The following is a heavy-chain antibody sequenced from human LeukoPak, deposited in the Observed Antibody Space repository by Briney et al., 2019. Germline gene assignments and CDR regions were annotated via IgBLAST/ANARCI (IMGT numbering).Heavy chain of an antibody. CDR1: GFTFSSYW. CDR3: ARDGPDYDSLTGYYYARGGFDY. CDR2: INSDGSST. V-gene: IGHV3-74*01. J-gene: IGHJ4*02. D-gene: IGHD3-9*01. Sequence: GGSLRLSCAASGFTFSSYWMHWVREAPGKGLVWVSRINSDGSSTSYADSVKGRFTISGDNAKNTLYLQMNSLRAEDTAVYYCARDGPDYDSLTGYYYARGGFDYWGQGTLVTVSS.